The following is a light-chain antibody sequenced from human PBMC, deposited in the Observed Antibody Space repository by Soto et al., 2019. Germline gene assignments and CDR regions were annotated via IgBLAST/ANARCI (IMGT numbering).Light chain of an antibody. V-gene: IGLV2-8*01. J-gene: IGLJ1*01. CDR3: KSYAGNDNPYV. CDR1: SSDVGAYDY. CDR2: EVT. Sequence: QSVLTQPPSASGSPGQSVTISCTGTSSDVGAYDYVSWYQLHPGKAPKLILSEVTKRPSGVPDRFSGSNSGNTASLTVSGLQPEDEADYYCKSYAGNDNPYVFGTGTKVTVL.